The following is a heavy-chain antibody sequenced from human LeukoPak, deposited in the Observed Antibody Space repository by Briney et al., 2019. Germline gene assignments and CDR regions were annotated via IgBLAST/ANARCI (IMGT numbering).Heavy chain of an antibody. CDR1: GGTFSSYA. CDR2: IIPILGIA. D-gene: IGHD6-19*01. V-gene: IGHV1-69*04. CDR3: ARAYSSGWYPY. Sequence: GSSVKVSCKASGGTFSSYAISWVRQAPGQGLEWMGRIIPILGIANYAQKFQGRVTTTADKSTSTAYMELSSLRSEDTAMYYCARAYSSGWYPYWGQGTLVTVSS. J-gene: IGHJ4*02.